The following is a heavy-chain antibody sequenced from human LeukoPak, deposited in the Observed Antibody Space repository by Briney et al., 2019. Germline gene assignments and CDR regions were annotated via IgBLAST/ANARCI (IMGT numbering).Heavy chain of an antibody. CDR1: GFTFSINS. V-gene: IGHV3-21*01. CDR3: ATVSSSWYSNYWFDT. CDR2: TSSITIYI. Sequence: GGSLRPSRSASGFTFSINSMVGSPKPPGKALEGLSSTSSITIYIYSAHSMKGRFTIFRDNTKSSLYLRVNRLTAKGTSVNYCATVSSSWYSNYWFDTWGQGNLVTVSS. J-gene: IGHJ5*02. D-gene: IGHD6-13*01.